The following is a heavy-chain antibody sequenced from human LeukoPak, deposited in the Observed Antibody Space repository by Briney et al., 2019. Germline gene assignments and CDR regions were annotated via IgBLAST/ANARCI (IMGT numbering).Heavy chain of an antibody. Sequence: SETLSLTCAVYGGSFSGYYWSWIRQPPGKGLEWIGEINHSGSTNYNPSLKSRVTISVDTSKNQFPLKLSSVTAADTAVYYCARGRITGTISFDYWGQGTLVTVSS. CDR3: ARGRITGTISFDY. CDR2: INHSGST. D-gene: IGHD1-7*01. CDR1: GGSFSGYY. J-gene: IGHJ4*02. V-gene: IGHV4-34*01.